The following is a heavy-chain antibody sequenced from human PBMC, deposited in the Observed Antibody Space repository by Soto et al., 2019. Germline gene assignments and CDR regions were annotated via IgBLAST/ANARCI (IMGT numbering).Heavy chain of an antibody. CDR1: GGSISSSSYY. J-gene: IGHJ4*02. CDR2: IYYSGST. Sequence: QLQLQESGPGLVKPSETLSLTCTVSGGSISSSSYYWVWIRQPPGKGLEWIGSIYYSGSTYYNPSLKSRVTRSVEAPKYPCSLKLSSVTAAGTAVYYCARLVYDSSGYRPGWGQGTLGTVSS. V-gene: IGHV4-39*01. D-gene: IGHD3-22*01. CDR3: ARLVYDSSGYRPG.